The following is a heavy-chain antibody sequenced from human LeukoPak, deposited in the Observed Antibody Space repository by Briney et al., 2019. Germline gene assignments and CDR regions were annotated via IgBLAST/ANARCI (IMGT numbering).Heavy chain of an antibody. CDR1: RESFSGYN. J-gene: IGHJ2*01. D-gene: IGHD2-21*02. CDR3: SRRCGGHCYPYWYLDL. V-gene: IGHV4-34*01. Sequence: SETLSLTCAVHRESFSGYNWSSICQPPGKGLEWIGEINHSVSTNYNPSLKSRVTISVDTSKNQFSLKLSSVTDAETAVYYCSRRCGGHCYPYWYLDLWGRGTLVTVSS. CDR2: INHSVST.